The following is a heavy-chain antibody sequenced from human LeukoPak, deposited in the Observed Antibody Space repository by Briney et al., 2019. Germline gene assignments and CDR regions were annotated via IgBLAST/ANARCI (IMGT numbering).Heavy chain of an antibody. J-gene: IGHJ4*02. CDR1: GYSFTSNW. D-gene: IGHD2-2*01. CDR2: IYPGDSDT. Sequence: GESLKISCKGSGYSFTSNWIAWVRLMPGKGLEWMGIIYPGDSDTRYSPSFQGQVTISVDKSVSAAYLQWSSLKASDTAMYYSASPPTRECSSISCPLSYWGQGTLVTVPS. CDR3: ASPPTRECSSISCPLSY. V-gene: IGHV5-51*01.